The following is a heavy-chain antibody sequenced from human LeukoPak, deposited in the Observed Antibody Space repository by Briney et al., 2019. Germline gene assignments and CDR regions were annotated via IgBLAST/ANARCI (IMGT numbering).Heavy chain of an antibody. J-gene: IGHJ5*02. CDR2: ISSSGSTI. CDR1: GGSFSGYY. D-gene: IGHD2-2*01. Sequence: LSLTCAVYGGSFSGYYWSWIRQAPGKGLEWVSYISSSGSTIYYADSVKGRFTISRDNAKNSLYLRMNSLRAEDTAVYYCARDVIDCSSTSCYLDWFDPWGQGTLVTVSS. V-gene: IGHV3-11*04. CDR3: ARDVIDCSSTSCYLDWFDP.